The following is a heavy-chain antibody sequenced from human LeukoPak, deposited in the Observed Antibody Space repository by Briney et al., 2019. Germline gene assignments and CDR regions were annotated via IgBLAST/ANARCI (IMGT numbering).Heavy chain of an antibody. CDR1: GYSFTSYW. D-gene: IGHD2-15*01. CDR3: ARHPDIVVVVAATPGLDY. Sequence: GESLEISYKGSGYSFTSYWISWVRQMPGKGLEWMGRIDPSDSYTNYSPSFQGHVTISADKSISTAYLQWSSLKASDTAMYYCARHPDIVVVVAATPGLDYWGQGTMVTVSS. CDR2: IDPSDSYT. V-gene: IGHV5-10-1*01. J-gene: IGHJ4*02.